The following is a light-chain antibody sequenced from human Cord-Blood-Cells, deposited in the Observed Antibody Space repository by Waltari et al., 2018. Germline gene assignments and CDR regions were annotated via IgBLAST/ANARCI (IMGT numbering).Light chain of an antibody. CDR3: QQYNSYPYT. CDR2: RAS. V-gene: IGKV1-5*03. Sequence: DIQMTQSPSTLSASVGDRVTITCRASQSISSWLAWYQQKPGKAPKLLIYRASSLESGVPSRFSGSGSGTEFTLTISSLQPDDFATYYCQQYNSYPYTFGQGTKLEIK. J-gene: IGKJ2*01. CDR1: QSISSW.